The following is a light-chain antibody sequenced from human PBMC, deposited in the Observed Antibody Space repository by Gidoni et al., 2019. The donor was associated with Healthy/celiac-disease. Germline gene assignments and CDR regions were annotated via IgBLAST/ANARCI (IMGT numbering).Light chain of an antibody. Sequence: IQMTQSPSTLSASVGDRVTITCRASQSISSWLAWYQQKPGKAPKLLIYDASSLESGVPSRFSGSGPGTEFTLTISSLQPDDFANYYCQRYNSYPRTFGQGTKVEIK. CDR1: QSISSW. CDR3: QRYNSYPRT. V-gene: IGKV1-5*01. CDR2: DAS. J-gene: IGKJ1*01.